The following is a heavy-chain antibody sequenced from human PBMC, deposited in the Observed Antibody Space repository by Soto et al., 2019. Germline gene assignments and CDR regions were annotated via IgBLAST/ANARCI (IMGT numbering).Heavy chain of an antibody. CDR1: GFTFSGYT. CDR2: ISASGTYI. CDR3: ARECNSSGCLRFDP. Sequence: VLLRESGAGLVRPGESLRLSCVASGFTFSGYTMNWVRQAPGKGLELLASISASGTYIYYAGSFKCRINISRANAENSLSLPMHSLRAEATADYHGARECNSSGCLRFDPLG. D-gene: IGHD3-22*01. V-gene: IGHV3-21*01. J-gene: IGHJ5*02.